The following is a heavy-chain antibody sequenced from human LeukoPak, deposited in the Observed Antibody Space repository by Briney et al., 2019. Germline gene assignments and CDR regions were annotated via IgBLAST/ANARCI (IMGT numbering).Heavy chain of an antibody. V-gene: IGHV1-69*01. CDR2: IIPIFGTA. D-gene: IGHD2-2*01. CDR1: GGTFSSYA. Sequence: EASVKVSCKASGGTFSSYAISWVRQAPGQGLEWMGGIIPIFGTANYAQKFQGRVTITADESTSTAYMELSSLRSEDTAVYYCARGGLPRSDIVVVPADLLNWGQGTLVTASS. CDR3: ARGGLPRSDIVVVPADLLN. J-gene: IGHJ4*02.